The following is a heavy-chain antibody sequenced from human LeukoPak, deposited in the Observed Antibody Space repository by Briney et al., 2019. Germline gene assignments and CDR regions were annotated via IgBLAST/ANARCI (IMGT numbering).Heavy chain of an antibody. Sequence: GGSLRLSCAASGFTFSSYAMSWVRQAPGKGLEWVSSIWRRGSTTYYADSVKGRFTIFRDNSKNTLYLQMNGLRAEDTAVYYCAKGPTRDYDFWYYSDYCGQGTLVTVSS. CDR1: GFTFSSYA. J-gene: IGHJ4*02. CDR2: IWRRGSTT. V-gene: IGHV3-23*01. D-gene: IGHD4-17*01. CDR3: AKGPTRDYDFWYYSDY.